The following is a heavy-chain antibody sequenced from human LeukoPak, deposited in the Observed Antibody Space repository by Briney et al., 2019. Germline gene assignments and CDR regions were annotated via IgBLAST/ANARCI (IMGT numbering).Heavy chain of an antibody. J-gene: IGHJ4*02. CDR2: IYYSGST. CDR3: ARAASTGPFDY. V-gene: IGHV4-59*01. CDR1: GGSMSDYY. Sequence: KPSETLSLTCTVSGGSMSDYYWSWIRQPPGKGLEWIGCIYYSGSTDYNPSLKSRVTMSVDTSKNQFSLKLRSVTAADTAVYYCARAASTGPFDYWGQGTLVTVSS. D-gene: IGHD2-8*02.